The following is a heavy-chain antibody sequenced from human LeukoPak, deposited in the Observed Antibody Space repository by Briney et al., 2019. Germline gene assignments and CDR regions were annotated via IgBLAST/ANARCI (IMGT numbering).Heavy chain of an antibody. Sequence: SVKVSCKASGGTFSNYAISWVRQAPGQGLEWMGRIIPFLDIADYAQKFQGRVTITADKSTSTAYMELSSLKSEDTAVFYCASGGGCSSNSCTLDYWGQGSLVTVSS. CDR2: IIPFLDIA. V-gene: IGHV1-69*04. CDR1: GGTFSNYA. CDR3: ASGGGCSSNSCTLDY. J-gene: IGHJ4*02. D-gene: IGHD2-2*01.